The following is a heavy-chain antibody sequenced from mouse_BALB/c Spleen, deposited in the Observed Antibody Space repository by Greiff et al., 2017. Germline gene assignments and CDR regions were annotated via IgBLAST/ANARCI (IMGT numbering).Heavy chain of an antibody. CDR2: IYPYNGGT. V-gene: IGHV1S29*02. CDR3: ARGGVDGWLRRAMDY. D-gene: IGHD2-2*01. CDR1: GYTFTDYN. Sequence: EVQLQQSGPELVKPGASVKISCKASGYTFTDYNMHWVKQSHGKSLEWIGYIYPYNGGTGYNQKFKSKATLTVDNSSSTAYMELRSLTSEDSAVYYCARGGVDGWLRRAMDYWGQGTSVTVSS. J-gene: IGHJ4*01.